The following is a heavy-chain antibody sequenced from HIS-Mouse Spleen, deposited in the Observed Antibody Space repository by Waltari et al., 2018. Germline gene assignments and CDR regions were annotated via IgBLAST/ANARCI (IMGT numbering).Heavy chain of an antibody. J-gene: IGHJ4*02. CDR3: AKDREQQQDY. Sequence: EVQLVESGGGLVQPGRSLRLSCAASGFTFDDYAMPWVRQAPGKGLEWVSGISWNSGSIGYADSVKGRFTISRDNAKNSLYLQMNSLRAEDTALYYCAKDREQQQDYWGQGTLVTVSS. V-gene: IGHV3-9*01. CDR1: GFTFDDYA. CDR2: ISWNSGSI. D-gene: IGHD6-13*01.